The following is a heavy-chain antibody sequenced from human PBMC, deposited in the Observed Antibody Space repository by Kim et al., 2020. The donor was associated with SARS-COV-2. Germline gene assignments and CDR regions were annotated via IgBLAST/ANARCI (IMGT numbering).Heavy chain of an antibody. V-gene: IGHV4-31*03. J-gene: IGHJ5*02. CDR2: IYYSGST. Sequence: SETLSLTCTVSGGSISSGGYYWSWIRQHPGKGLEWIGYIYYSGSTYYNPSLKSRVTISVDTSKNQFSLKLSSVTAADTAVYYCAREGLDYYDSSGRGFDPWGQGTLVTVSS. CDR1: GGSISSGGYY. D-gene: IGHD3-22*01. CDR3: AREGLDYYDSSGRGFDP.